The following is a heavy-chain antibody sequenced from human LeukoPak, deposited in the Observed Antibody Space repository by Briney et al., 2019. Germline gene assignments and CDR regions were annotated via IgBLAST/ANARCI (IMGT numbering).Heavy chain of an antibody. Sequence: PSGTLSLTCTVSGGSVSSGSYYWSWIRQPPGKGLEWIGYIYYSGSTNYNPSLKSRVTISVDTSKNQFSLKLSSVTAADTAVYYCARAPRGGYDDAFDIWGQGTMVTVSS. CDR3: ARAPRGGYDDAFDI. V-gene: IGHV4-61*01. J-gene: IGHJ3*02. CDR2: IYYSGST. D-gene: IGHD5-12*01. CDR1: GGSVSSGSYY.